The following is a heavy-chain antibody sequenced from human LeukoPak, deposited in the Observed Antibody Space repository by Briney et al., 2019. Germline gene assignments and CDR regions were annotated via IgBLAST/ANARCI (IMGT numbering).Heavy chain of an antibody. D-gene: IGHD6-13*01. Sequence: GGSLRLSCAASGFTFNNYNMNWVRQAPGKALEWVSSITSSGAYIFYADSVKGRFTISRDNAKDSLYLQMNSLGPEDTAVYYCASPYSSSSRGWFDPWGQGTLVTVSS. V-gene: IGHV3-21*01. CDR3: ASPYSSSSRGWFDP. CDR2: ITSSGAYI. CDR1: GFTFNNYN. J-gene: IGHJ5*02.